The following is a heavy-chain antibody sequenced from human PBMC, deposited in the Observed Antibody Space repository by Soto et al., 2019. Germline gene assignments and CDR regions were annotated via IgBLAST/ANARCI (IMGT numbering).Heavy chain of an antibody. CDR2: ISGSGGST. J-gene: IGHJ6*02. V-gene: IGHV3-23*01. CDR3: AKGFGMDV. CDR1: GVTFSSYA. Sequence: PGGALRVNGAASGVTFSSYAMSWVRQAPGKGLEWVSAISGSGGSTYYADSVKGRFTISRDNSKNTLYLQMNSLRAEDTAVYYCAKGFGMDVWGQGTTVPVSS.